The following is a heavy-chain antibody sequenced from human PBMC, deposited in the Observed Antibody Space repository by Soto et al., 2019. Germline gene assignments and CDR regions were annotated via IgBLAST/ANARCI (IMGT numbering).Heavy chain of an antibody. CDR2: ISGSGGST. CDR1: GFTFSSYA. CDR3: AKETVTTLSYYYYGMDV. V-gene: IGHV3-23*01. D-gene: IGHD4-17*01. J-gene: IGHJ6*02. Sequence: EVQLLESGGGLVQPGGSLRLPCAASGFTFSSYAMSWVRQAPGKGLEWVSAISGSGGSTYYADSVKGRFTISRDNSKNTLYLQMNSLRAEDTAVYYCAKETVTTLSYYYYGMDVWGQGTTVTVSS.